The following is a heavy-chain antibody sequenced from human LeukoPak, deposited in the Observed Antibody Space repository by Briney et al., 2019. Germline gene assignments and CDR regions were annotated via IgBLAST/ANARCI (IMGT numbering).Heavy chain of an antibody. V-gene: IGHV4-39*01. CDR1: GNSISTSKSY. J-gene: IGHJ6*03. CDR2: IYFSGNT. Sequence: PSETLSLTCTVSGNSISTSKSYWGWIRQPPLKGLEWIGSIYFSGNTYYNASLKSRVTISVDTSKNQFSLKLSSVTAADTAVYYCARLFSPYYYYYMDVWGKGTTVAISS. CDR3: ARLFSPYYYYYMDV.